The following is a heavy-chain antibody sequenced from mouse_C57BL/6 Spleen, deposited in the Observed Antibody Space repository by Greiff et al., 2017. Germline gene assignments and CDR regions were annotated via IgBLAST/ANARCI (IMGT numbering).Heavy chain of an antibody. CDR1: GYTFTDYN. V-gene: IGHV1-22*01. J-gene: IGHJ3*01. D-gene: IGHD1-1*01. CDR2: INPNNGGT. Sequence: VQLQQSGPELVKPGASVKMSCKASGYTFTDYNMHWVKQSHGKSLEWIGYINPNNGGTSYNQKFKGKATVTVTKSSSTADMELRILTSEDSAVYYCASDYYGSSSFAYWGQGTLVTVSA. CDR3: ASDYYGSSSFAY.